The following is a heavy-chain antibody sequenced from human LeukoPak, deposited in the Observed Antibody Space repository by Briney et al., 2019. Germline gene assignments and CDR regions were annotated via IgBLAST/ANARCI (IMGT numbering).Heavy chain of an antibody. CDR3: ARGHYFDY. Sequence: SETLSLTCTVLGGSINSSNYYWGWIRQPPGKGLEGIGTMSYSGRANYNPSLKSRVTISVDTSKNQFSLKLSSVTAADTAVYYCARGHYFDYWGQGTLVTVSS. CDR1: GGSINSSNYY. J-gene: IGHJ4*02. CDR2: MSYSGRA. V-gene: IGHV4-39*07.